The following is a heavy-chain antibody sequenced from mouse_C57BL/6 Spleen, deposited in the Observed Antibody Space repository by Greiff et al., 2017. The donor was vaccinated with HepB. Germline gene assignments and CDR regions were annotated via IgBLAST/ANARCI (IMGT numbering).Heavy chain of an antibody. D-gene: IGHD1-1*01. J-gene: IGHJ1*03. V-gene: IGHV5-17*01. Sequence: EVKVEESGGGLVKPGGSLKLSCAASGFTFSDYGMHWVRQAPEKGLEWVAYISSGSSTIYYADTVKGRFTISRDNAKNTLFLQMTSLRSEDTAMYYCARLYYYGSSLGYFDVWGTGTTVTVSS. CDR3: ARLYYYGSSLGYFDV. CDR2: ISSGSSTI. CDR1: GFTFSDYG.